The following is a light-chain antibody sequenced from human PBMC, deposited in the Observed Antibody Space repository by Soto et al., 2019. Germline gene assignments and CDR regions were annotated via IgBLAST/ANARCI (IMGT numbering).Light chain of an antibody. V-gene: IGKV3-15*01. CDR1: QSVSSN. CDR3: QQYNNWPST. J-gene: IGKJ2*02. Sequence: EIVMTQSPATLSVSPGERATLSCRASQSVSSNLAWYQQKPGQAPRLLIYGASTRATGIPARFSGSGSGTEFTLTIGSLQSEDFAVYYCQQYNNWPSTFGQGTKLEIK. CDR2: GAS.